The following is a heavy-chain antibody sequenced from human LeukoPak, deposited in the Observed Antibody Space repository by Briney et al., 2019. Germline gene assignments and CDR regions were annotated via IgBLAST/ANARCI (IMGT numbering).Heavy chain of an antibody. Sequence: ASVKVSCKASGGTFSSYAISWVRQAPGQGLEWMGGIIPIFGTANYAQKFQGRVTITADESTSTAYMELSSLRSEDTAVYYCARWGEFPGTFDIWGQGTMVTVSS. V-gene: IGHV1-69*13. CDR3: ARWGEFPGTFDI. CDR1: GGTFSSYA. CDR2: IIPIFGTA. D-gene: IGHD3-16*01. J-gene: IGHJ3*02.